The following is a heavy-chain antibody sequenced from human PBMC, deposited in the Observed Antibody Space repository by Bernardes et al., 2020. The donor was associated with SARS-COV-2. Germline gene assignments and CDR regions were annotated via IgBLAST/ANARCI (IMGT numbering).Heavy chain of an antibody. Sequence: SETLSLTCAVYGGSFSGYYWSWIRQPPGKGLEWIGEINHSGSPNYNPSLKSRVTISVDTSKNQFSLKLSSVTAADTAVYYCARGRGIRGVLLWFGELYFDYWGQGTLVTVSS. J-gene: IGHJ4*02. CDR2: INHSGSP. CDR3: ARGRGIRGVLLWFGELYFDY. D-gene: IGHD3-10*01. CDR1: GGSFSGYY. V-gene: IGHV4-34*01.